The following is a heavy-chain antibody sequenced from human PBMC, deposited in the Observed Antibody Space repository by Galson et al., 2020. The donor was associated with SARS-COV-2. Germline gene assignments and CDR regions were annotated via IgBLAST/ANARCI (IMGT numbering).Heavy chain of an antibody. CDR1: GFIFNSHG. Sequence: GGSLRLSCVASGFIFNSHGMHWVRQAPGKDLEWVAFIRYDGSNEYYADFVKGRFTISRDNSKNTLYLQMNSLRAEDTALYYCAKGVEGFDYWGQGTLVTVSS. CDR2: IRYDGSNE. CDR3: AKGVEGFDY. V-gene: IGHV3-30*02. J-gene: IGHJ4*02.